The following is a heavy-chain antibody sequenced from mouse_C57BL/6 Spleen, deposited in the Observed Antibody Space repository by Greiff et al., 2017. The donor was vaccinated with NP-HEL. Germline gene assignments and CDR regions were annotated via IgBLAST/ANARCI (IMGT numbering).Heavy chain of an antibody. CDR2: INPSSGYT. J-gene: IGHJ2*01. V-gene: IGHV1-4*01. CDR1: GYTFTSYS. Sequence: QVQLQQSGAELARPGASVKMSCKASGYTFTSYSMHWVKQRPGQGLEWIGYINPSSGYTKYNQKFKDKATLTADKSSSTAYMQLSSLTSEDSAVYYCARGHPDYCDYWGQGTTLTVSS. CDR3: ARGHPDYCDY.